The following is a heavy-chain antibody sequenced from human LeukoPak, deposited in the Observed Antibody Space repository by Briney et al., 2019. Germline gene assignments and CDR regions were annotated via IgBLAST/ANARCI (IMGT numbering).Heavy chain of an antibody. Sequence: GGSLRLSCVASGFTFSSNAMSRVRQAPGKGLEWVSSITGGGDNTYYADSVKGRFTISRDNSKNTLSLQMNSLRAEDTAIYYCANQKSGYYYFFDFWGQGALVTVSS. D-gene: IGHD3-22*01. CDR3: ANQKSGYYYFFDF. CDR1: GFTFSSNA. J-gene: IGHJ5*01. V-gene: IGHV3-23*01. CDR2: ITGGGDNT.